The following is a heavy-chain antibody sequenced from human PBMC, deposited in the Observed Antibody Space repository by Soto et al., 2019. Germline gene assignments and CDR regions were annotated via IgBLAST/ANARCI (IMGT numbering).Heavy chain of an antibody. J-gene: IGHJ4*02. D-gene: IGHD6-19*01. CDR3: AHIVVAGLGYYFDY. CDR2: IYWDDDK. Sequence: QITLKESGPPLVKPTQTLTLTCTFSGISLSSTRMAVGWIRQPPGKALEWLALIYWDDDKRYSPSLKSRLTITKDTSKNQVVLTLSNMDPVDTARYYCAHIVVAGLGYYFDYWGQGTLVTVSS. V-gene: IGHV2-5*02. CDR1: GISLSSTRMA.